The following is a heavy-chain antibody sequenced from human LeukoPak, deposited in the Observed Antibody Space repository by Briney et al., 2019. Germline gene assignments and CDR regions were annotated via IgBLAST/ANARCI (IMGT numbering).Heavy chain of an antibody. V-gene: IGHV1-69*05. Sequence: SVKVSCKASGYTFTSYGISWVRQAPGQGLEWMGGIIPIFGTANYAQKFQGRVTMTRDTSTSTVYMELSSLRSEDTAVYYCARESDSSGYYHFDYWGQGTLVTVSS. CDR1: GYTFTSYG. CDR2: IIPIFGTA. J-gene: IGHJ4*02. D-gene: IGHD3-22*01. CDR3: ARESDSSGYYHFDY.